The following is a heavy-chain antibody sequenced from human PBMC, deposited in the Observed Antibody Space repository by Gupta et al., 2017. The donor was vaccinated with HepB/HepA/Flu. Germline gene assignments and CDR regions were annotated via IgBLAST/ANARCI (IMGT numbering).Heavy chain of an antibody. J-gene: IGHJ5*02. CDR2: IWYDGSEK. V-gene: IGHV3-33*01. D-gene: IGHD2/OR15-2a*01. CDR3: ARLYCNSGTCNTENNWFDP. Sequence: QVQLVESGGGVVHPGRSLRLSCAASGFIFSNYDMTWVRQAPVKGLEWVAIIWYDGSEKYYADSVKGRFTISRDNSKNTVYLQMNSLRAEDTAVYYCARLYCNSGTCNTENNWFDPWGQGTLVTVSS. CDR1: GFIFSNYD.